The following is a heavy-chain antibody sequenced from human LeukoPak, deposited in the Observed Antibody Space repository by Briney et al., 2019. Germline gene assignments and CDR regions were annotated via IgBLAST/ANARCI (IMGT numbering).Heavy chain of an antibody. D-gene: IGHD6-6*01. CDR3: AREGIAARRYYYYGMDV. V-gene: IGHV3-23*01. J-gene: IGHJ6*02. Sequence: GGSLRLSCAASGFTFSSYAMSWVRQAPGKXLEWVSSISGSGGSTYYADSVKGRFTISRDNAKNSLYLQMNSLRAEDTAVYYCAREGIAARRYYYYGMDVWGQGTTVTVSS. CDR1: GFTFSSYA. CDR2: ISGSGGST.